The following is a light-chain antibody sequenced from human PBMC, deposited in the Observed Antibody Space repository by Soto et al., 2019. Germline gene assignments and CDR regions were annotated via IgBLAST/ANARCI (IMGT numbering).Light chain of an antibody. J-gene: IGKJ2*01. Sequence: EIVLTQSPATLSLSPGERVTLSCRASQSVSSHLAWYQQQPGQAPRLLIYDASNRATGIPARFSGSGSGTEFTLTISSLEPEDFAVYYCQQRSNDMYTFGQGTKLEIK. CDR2: DAS. CDR1: QSVSSH. CDR3: QQRSNDMYT. V-gene: IGKV3-11*01.